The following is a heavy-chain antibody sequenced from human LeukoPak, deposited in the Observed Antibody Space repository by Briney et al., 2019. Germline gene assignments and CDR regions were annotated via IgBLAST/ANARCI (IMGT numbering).Heavy chain of an antibody. D-gene: IGHD1-7*01. V-gene: IGHV4-61*03. J-gene: IGHJ4*02. Sequence: SETLSLTCTVSGGSVSSAYYYWRWIQQPPGKGLEWIGYIYYSGSTNYNPSLKSRVSISVDTSKNHFSLRLSSVTAADTAVYYCARDWNYGGNCFDYWGQGTLVTVSS. CDR3: ARDWNYGGNCFDY. CDR1: GGSVSSAYYY. CDR2: IYYSGST.